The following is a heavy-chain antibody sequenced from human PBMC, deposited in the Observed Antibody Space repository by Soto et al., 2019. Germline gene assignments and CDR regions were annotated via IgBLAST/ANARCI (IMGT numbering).Heavy chain of an antibody. CDR1: GFSLTTTGLG. Sequence: QITLKESGPTLVTPTQTLTLTCTFSGFSLTTTGLGVAWIRQPPGKALEWLALIYWNDEKRYRPSLRSRLPITKDTSKNQVFLTMTDMDPVDTATYFCAHEGFGSDNWFDAWGQGALVIVSS. CDR3: AHEGFGSDNWFDA. D-gene: IGHD3-10*01. V-gene: IGHV2-5*01. CDR2: IYWNDEK. J-gene: IGHJ5*02.